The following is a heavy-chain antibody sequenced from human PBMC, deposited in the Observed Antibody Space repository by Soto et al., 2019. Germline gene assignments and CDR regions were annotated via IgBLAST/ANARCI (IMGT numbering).Heavy chain of an antibody. CDR1: GFSLSTSGVG. D-gene: IGHD4-17*01. Sequence: QITLKESGPTLVKPTQTLTLTCTFSGFSLSTSGVGVGWIRQPPGKALEWLALIYWDDDKRYSPSLKGRFTITKDTSKNQVALTMTNMDPVDTATYYCAHRREVTVTVTDDPASDFDIWGQGTMVTVSS. CDR2: IYWDDDK. J-gene: IGHJ3*02. CDR3: AHRREVTVTVTDDPASDFDI. V-gene: IGHV2-5*02.